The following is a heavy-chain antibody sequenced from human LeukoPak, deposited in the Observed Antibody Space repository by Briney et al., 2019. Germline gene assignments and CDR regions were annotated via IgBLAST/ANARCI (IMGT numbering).Heavy chain of an antibody. D-gene: IGHD2-15*01. CDR3: ATTTGDCSGGSCYPKPFDY. CDR1: GYTFTSYY. J-gene: IGHJ4*02. Sequence: ASVKVSCKASGYTFTSYYMHWVRQAPGQGLEWMGIINPSGGSTSYAQKFQGRVTMTRDTSTSTVYMGLSSLRSEDTAVYYCATTTGDCSGGSCYPKPFDYWGQGTLVTVSS. CDR2: INPSGGST. V-gene: IGHV1-46*01.